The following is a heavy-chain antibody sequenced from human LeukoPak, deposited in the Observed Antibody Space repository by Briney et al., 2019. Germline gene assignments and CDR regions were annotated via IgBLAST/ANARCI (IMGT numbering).Heavy chain of an antibody. CDR3: AKDNSVGHYDFWSGYYTSWFDP. CDR1: GFAFNNYA. J-gene: IGHJ5*02. V-gene: IGHV3-23*01. Sequence: PGGSLRLSCAASGFAFNNYAMSWLRQAPGKRPEWVSGISATSRSSYYRDSVKGRFTISRDNSKNTLYLQMNSLRAEDTAVYYCAKDNSVGHYDFWSGYYTSWFDPWGQGTLVTVSS. D-gene: IGHD3-3*01. CDR2: ISATSRSS.